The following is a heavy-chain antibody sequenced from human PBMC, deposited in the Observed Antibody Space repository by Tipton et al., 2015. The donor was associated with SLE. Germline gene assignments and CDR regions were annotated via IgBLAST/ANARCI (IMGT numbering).Heavy chain of an antibody. J-gene: IGHJ4*02. V-gene: IGHV3-21*01. D-gene: IGHD1-1*01. Sequence: SLRLSCAASGFIFSDYSMNWVRQAPGKGLEWVSSISNGGGYTYYADSVKGRFTISRDNVQNSLYLQMSSLRAEDSAVYYCARGIGTYLFDFWGQGTLVTVSS. CDR1: GFIFSDYS. CDR3: ARGIGTYLFDF. CDR2: ISNGGGYT.